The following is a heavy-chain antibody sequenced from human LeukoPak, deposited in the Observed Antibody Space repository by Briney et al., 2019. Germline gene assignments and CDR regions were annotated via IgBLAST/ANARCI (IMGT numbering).Heavy chain of an antibody. CDR1: GGSISSSSSY. J-gene: IGHJ4*02. Sequence: PSETLSLTCTVSGGSISSSSSYWGWIRQPPGKGLEWIGSNSGSTYYNPSLKSRVTISVDTSKNQFSLKLSSVTAADTAVYYCARYDFNKFFDYWGQGTLVTVSS. CDR2: NSGST. D-gene: IGHD3-3*01. CDR3: ARYDFNKFFDY. V-gene: IGHV4-39*07.